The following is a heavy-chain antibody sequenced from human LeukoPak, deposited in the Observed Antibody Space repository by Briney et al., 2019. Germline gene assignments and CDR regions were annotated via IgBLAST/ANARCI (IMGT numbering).Heavy chain of an antibody. Sequence: GGSLRLSCVAAGFSFSNYWMSWVRQAPGKGLECVANIKEDGSEKYYVDSVKGRFTISRDNAKNSLYLQMNSLRAEDTAVYYCARQGDDYWGHGTLVTVSS. CDR3: ARQGDDY. CDR2: IKEDGSEK. CDR1: GFSFSNYW. D-gene: IGHD3-16*01. J-gene: IGHJ4*01. V-gene: IGHV3-7*01.